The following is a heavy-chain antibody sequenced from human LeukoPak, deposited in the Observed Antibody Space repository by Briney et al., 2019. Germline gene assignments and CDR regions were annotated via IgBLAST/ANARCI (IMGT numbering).Heavy chain of an antibody. CDR3: ATLYPAYYYYGMDV. CDR2: INPNSGGT. Sequence: ASVKVSCKASGYTFTGYYMHWARQAPGQGLEWMGWINPNSGGTNYAQKFQGRVTMTRDTSISTAYMELSRLRSDDTAVYYCATLYPAYYYYGMDVWGQGTTVTVSS. J-gene: IGHJ6*02. V-gene: IGHV1-2*02. D-gene: IGHD3-16*01. CDR1: GYTFTGYY.